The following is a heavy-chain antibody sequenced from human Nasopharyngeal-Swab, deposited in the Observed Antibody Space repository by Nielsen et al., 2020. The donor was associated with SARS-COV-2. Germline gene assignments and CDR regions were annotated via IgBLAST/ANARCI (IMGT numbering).Heavy chain of an antibody. CDR2: ISSRSGYI. CDR3: ARTRYYDSSGYYPDY. V-gene: IGHV3-21*01. J-gene: IGHJ4*02. D-gene: IGHD3-22*01. CDR1: GFTFSSYS. Sequence: GGSLRLSCAASGFTFSSYSMNWVRQVPGKGLEWVSSISSRSGYIYYADSVEGRFTISRDNAKNSLYLQMHSLRAEDTAVYYCARTRYYDSSGYYPDYWGQGTLVTVSS.